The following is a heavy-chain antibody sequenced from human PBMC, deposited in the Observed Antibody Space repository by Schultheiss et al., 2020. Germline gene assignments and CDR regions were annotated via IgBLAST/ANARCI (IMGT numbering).Heavy chain of an antibody. Sequence: SETLSLTCAVYGGSFSGYYWSWIRQPPGKGLEWIGYIYHSGSTYYNPSLKSRVTISVDTSKNQFSLKLSSVTAADTAVYYCARWGRCSSTSCYRVGYYYYGMDVWGQGTTVTVSS. CDR1: GGSFSGYY. J-gene: IGHJ6*02. D-gene: IGHD2-2*02. V-gene: IGHV4-34*01. CDR3: ARWGRCSSTSCYRVGYYYYGMDV. CDR2: IYHSGST.